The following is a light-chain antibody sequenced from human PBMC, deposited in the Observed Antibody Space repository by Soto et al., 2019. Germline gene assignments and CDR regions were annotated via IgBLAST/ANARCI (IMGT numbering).Light chain of an antibody. CDR3: QHYNSYSEA. J-gene: IGKJ1*01. CDR2: DAS. Sequence: AIQLTQSPSSLSASVGDRVTITCRASQGISSALAWYQQKPGKAPKLLIYDASSLESGVPSRFSGSGSGTEFTRTISSLQPDDFATYYCQHYNSYSEAFGQGTKV. CDR1: QGISSA. V-gene: IGKV1-13*02.